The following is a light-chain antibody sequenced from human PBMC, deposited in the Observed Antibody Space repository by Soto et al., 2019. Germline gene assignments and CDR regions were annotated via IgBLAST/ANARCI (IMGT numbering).Light chain of an antibody. CDR3: AAWDDSLNGVV. CDR1: NSKIGNNE. CDR2: YDD. J-gene: IGLJ3*02. V-gene: IGLV1-36*01. Sequence: QSVLTQPPSVSGAPRQRVTISCSGSNSKIGNNEVNWYQQFPGKAPKLLIYYDDLRPSGVSARFSGSKSGASASLAISGLQSEDEAVYYCAAWDDSLNGVVFGGGTKVTVL.